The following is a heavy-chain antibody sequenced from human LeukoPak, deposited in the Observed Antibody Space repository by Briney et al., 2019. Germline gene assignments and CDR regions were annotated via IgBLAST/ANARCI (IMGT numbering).Heavy chain of an antibody. Sequence: SCKASGGTFSNYAISWVRQAPGKGLEWVAVISYDGSNKYYADSVKGRFTISRDNSKNTLYLQMNSLRAEDTAVYYCAKEVRQWLEIDYWGQGTLVTVSS. J-gene: IGHJ4*02. CDR3: AKEVRQWLEIDY. D-gene: IGHD6-19*01. CDR2: ISYDGSNK. V-gene: IGHV3-30*04. CDR1: GGTFSNYA.